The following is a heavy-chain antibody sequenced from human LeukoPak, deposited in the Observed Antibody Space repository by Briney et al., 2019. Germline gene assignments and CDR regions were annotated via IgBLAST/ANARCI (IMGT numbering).Heavy chain of an antibody. CDR3: ARVGDIVLMYYYYMDV. D-gene: IGHD2-8*01. Sequence: GGSLRLSCAASGFTFSSYSMNWVRQAPGKGLEWVSSISSSSSYIYYADSVKGRFTISRDNVKNSLYLQMNSLRAEDTAVYYCARVGDIVLMYYYYMDVWGKGTTVTVSS. J-gene: IGHJ6*03. CDR1: GFTFSSYS. CDR2: ISSSSSYI. V-gene: IGHV3-21*01.